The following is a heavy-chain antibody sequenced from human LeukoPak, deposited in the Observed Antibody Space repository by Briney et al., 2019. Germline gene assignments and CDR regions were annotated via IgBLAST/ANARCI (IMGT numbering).Heavy chain of an antibody. CDR3: AKGTLDIVVVPAAPKVYYFDY. CDR2: IRYDGSKK. J-gene: IGHJ4*02. CDR1: AFTFSSYA. V-gene: IGHV3-30*02. D-gene: IGHD2-2*01. Sequence: GGSLRLSCAASAFTFSSYAMHWARQAPGRGLEWVSFIRYDGSKKYYTDSVKGRFTISRDNLKNTLYLQMNSLRAEDTAVYYCAKGTLDIVVVPAAPKVYYFDYWGQGTLVTVSS.